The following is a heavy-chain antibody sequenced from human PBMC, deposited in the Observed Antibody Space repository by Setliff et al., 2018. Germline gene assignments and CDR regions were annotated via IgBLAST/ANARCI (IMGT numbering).Heavy chain of an antibody. D-gene: IGHD3-16*02. V-gene: IGHV1-69*10. CDR2: IIPILGIA. CDR1: GGTFSSYA. Sequence: SVKVSCKASGGTFSSYAISWVRQAPGQGLEWMGGIIPILGIANYAQKSQGRVTITADKSTSTAYMELSSLRSEDTAVYYCATVGGDYVWGSYRPRPLDYWGQGTLVTVSS. CDR3: ATVGGDYVWGSYRPRPLDY. J-gene: IGHJ4*02.